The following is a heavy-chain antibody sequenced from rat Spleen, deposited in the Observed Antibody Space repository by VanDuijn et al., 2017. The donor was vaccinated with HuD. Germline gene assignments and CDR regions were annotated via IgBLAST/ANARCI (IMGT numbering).Heavy chain of an antibody. CDR3: TRLIDS. J-gene: IGHJ2*01. Sequence: EVQLVESGGDLVQPGRSLKLSCAASGFTFSNYDMAWVRQAPTKGLEWVATISFDGRSTYYRDSVKGRFTISRDNAKSILYLQMDSLRSEDTATYYCTRLIDSWGQGVLVTVSS. CDR1: GFTFSNYD. CDR2: ISFDGRST. V-gene: IGHV5-29*01.